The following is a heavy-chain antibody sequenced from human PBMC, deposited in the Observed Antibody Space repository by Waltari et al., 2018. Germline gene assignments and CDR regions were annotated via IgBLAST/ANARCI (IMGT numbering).Heavy chain of an antibody. CDR2: ISGSGGST. CDR3: ASGLSMTTVTGFDY. D-gene: IGHD4-17*01. Sequence: EVQLLESGGGLVQPGGSLRLSCAASGFTFSSYAMSWVRPAPGKGLEWGSAISGSGGSTYYADSVKGRFTISRDNSKNTLYLQMNSLRAEDTAVYYCASGLSMTTVTGFDYWGQGTLVTVSS. CDR1: GFTFSSYA. J-gene: IGHJ4*02. V-gene: IGHV3-23*01.